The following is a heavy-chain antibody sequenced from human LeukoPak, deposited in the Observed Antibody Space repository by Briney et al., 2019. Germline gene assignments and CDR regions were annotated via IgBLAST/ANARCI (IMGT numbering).Heavy chain of an antibody. CDR3: ARDGRGAPFDY. D-gene: IGHD1-26*01. CDR2: ISYDGSNK. J-gene: IGHJ4*02. Sequence: PGGSLRLSCAASGSTFSSYAMHWVRQAPGKGLEWVAVISYDGSNKYYADSVKGRFTISRDNSKNTLYLQMNSLRAEDTAVYYCARDGRGAPFDYWGQGTLVTVSS. CDR1: GSTFSSYA. V-gene: IGHV3-30-3*01.